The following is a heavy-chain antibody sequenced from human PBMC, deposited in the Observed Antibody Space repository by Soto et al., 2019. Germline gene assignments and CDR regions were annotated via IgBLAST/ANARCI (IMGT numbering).Heavy chain of an antibody. J-gene: IGHJ4*02. CDR1: GFTFSSYG. Sequence: PGGSLRLSCAASGFTFSSYGMHWVRQAPGKGLEWVAVIWYDGSNKYYADSVKGRFTISRDNSKNTLYLQMNSLRAEDTAVYYCARDSDPALAAIDYWGQGTLVTVSS. CDR3: ARDSDPALAAIDY. CDR2: IWYDGSNK. D-gene: IGHD6-6*01. V-gene: IGHV3-33*01.